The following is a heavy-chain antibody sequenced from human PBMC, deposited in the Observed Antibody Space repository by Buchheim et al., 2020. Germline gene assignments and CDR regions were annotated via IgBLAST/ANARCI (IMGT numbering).Heavy chain of an antibody. D-gene: IGHD3-10*01. CDR3: SRGTILRGAGEIDY. V-gene: IGHV3-30*03. Sequence: QVQLVESGGGVVQPGRSLRLSCAASGFSFSDYGMHWVRQAPGKGLEWVAVISYDGSDKYYVDSVKGRFTISRANSKNTLYLQMNSLRTEDTAVYYCSRGTILRGAGEIDYWGQGTL. CDR2: ISYDGSDK. J-gene: IGHJ4*02. CDR1: GFSFSDYG.